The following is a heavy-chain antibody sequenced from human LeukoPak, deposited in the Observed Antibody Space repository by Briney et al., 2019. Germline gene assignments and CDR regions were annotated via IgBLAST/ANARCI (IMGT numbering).Heavy chain of an antibody. V-gene: IGHV3-66*01. CDR2: LYSGGGT. CDR3: ARDWVQYDLPRYSDC. J-gene: IGHJ4*02. Sequence: PGGSLRLSCAASGFTVSSNYMSWVRQAPGKGLEWVSGLYSGGGTYYADSVKGRFDICRDNSKNALYLQMNSLRAEDIAVYYCARDWVQYDLPRYSDCWGQGALVTVSS. D-gene: IGHD2-8*01. CDR1: GFTVSSNY.